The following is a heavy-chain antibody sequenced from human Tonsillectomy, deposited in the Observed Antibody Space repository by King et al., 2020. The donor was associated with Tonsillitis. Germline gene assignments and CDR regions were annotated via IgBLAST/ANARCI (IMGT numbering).Heavy chain of an antibody. V-gene: IGHV3-33*01. CDR3: ARSITGSTRGLDY. D-gene: IGHD1-20*01. CDR2: IWNDGKNK. Sequence: QLVQSGGGVVQPGRSLRLACAASAFNLSSYGMHWVRQAPGKGLEWVAVIWNDGKNKWDPDSVKGRLTISRDISKNTLFLQMNSLRVEDTAVYYCARSITGSTRGLDYWGQGTLVTVSS. CDR1: AFNLSSYG. J-gene: IGHJ4*02.